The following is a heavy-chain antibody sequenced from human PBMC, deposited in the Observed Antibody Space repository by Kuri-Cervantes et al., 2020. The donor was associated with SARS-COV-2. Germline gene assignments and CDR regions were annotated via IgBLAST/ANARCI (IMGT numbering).Heavy chain of an antibody. Sequence: ASVKVSCKASGYTSTGYYMHWVRQAPGQGLEWMGWINPNSGGTNYAQKFQGWVTMTRDTSISTVYMELSRLRSDDTAVYYCARGEGSRGLMVVLGWRGAGRLDFWGQGTLVTVSS. D-gene: IGHD3-10*01. CDR2: INPNSGGT. CDR1: GYTSTGYY. CDR3: ARGEGSRGLMVVLGWRGAGRLDF. J-gene: IGHJ4*02. V-gene: IGHV1-2*04.